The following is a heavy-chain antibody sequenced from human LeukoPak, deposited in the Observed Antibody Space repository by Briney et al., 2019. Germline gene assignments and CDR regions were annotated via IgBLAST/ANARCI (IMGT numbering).Heavy chain of an antibody. CDR3: ARNVDILTGYYGDY. CDR1: GFTFSSYA. Sequence: SGGSLRLSCAASGFTFSSYAMSWVRQAPGKGLEWVAVISYDGSNKYYADSVKGRFTISRDNSKNTLYLQMNSLRAEDTAVYYCARNVDILTGYYGDYWGQGTLVTVSS. J-gene: IGHJ4*02. V-gene: IGHV3-30-3*01. D-gene: IGHD3-9*01. CDR2: ISYDGSNK.